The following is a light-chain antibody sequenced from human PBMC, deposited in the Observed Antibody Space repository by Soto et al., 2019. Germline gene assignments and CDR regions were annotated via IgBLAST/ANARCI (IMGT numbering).Light chain of an antibody. V-gene: IGLV2-14*01. CDR2: EVS. CDR3: SSYTSSSIDYV. Sequence: SALTQPVSVSGSPGQSITISCTGTSSDVGGYNYVSWYQQHPGKAPKLMIYEVSNRPSGVSNRFSGSKSGNTASLTISGLQAEDEADYYCSSYTSSSIDYVFGTGTKLTVL. J-gene: IGLJ1*01. CDR1: SSDVGGYNY.